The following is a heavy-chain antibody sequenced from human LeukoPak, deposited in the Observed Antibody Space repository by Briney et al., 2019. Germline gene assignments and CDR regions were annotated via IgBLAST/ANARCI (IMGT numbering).Heavy chain of an antibody. J-gene: IGHJ4*02. CDR2: ISSSSTYI. Sequence: GGPLRLSCVASGFTFSAYTMNWVRQAPGKGLEWVSFISSSSTYIYYADSLKGRFTISRDNAKNSLYLQMNSLRAEDTALYYCARDDPRWGTSGDYWGQGTLVTVSS. D-gene: IGHD7-27*01. CDR1: GFTFSAYT. V-gene: IGHV3-21*01. CDR3: ARDDPRWGTSGDY.